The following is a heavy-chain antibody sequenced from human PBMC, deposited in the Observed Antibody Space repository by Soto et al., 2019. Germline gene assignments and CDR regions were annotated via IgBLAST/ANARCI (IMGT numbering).Heavy chain of an antibody. J-gene: IGHJ6*03. CDR3: ARYSGIAQLTYYYYMDV. CDR1: GGSISSYY. Sequence: QVQLQESGPGLVKPSETLSLTCTVSGGSISSYYWSWIRQPPGKGLEWIGYIYYSGSTNYNPSLKSRVTISVATSKNQFSLKLSSVTAADTAVYYCARYSGIAQLTYYYYMDVWGKGTTVTVSS. CDR2: IYYSGST. V-gene: IGHV4-59*08. D-gene: IGHD3-10*01.